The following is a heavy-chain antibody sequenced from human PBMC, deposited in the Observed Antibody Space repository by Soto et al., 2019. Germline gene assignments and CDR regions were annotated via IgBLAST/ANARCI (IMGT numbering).Heavy chain of an antibody. CDR1: GFPFSSYA. CDR2: ISSNGDTT. D-gene: IGHD3-9*01. Sequence: GGSLRLSCTASGFPFSSYAMHWVRQAPGKGLEFVSAISSNGDTTYYANSVKDRFTISRDNSKNTLYLQMGSLRPEDMAVYYCAKSGWMGTLTGYYEFDYWGQGTLVTVSS. CDR3: AKSGWMGTLTGYYEFDY. J-gene: IGHJ4*02. V-gene: IGHV3-64*01.